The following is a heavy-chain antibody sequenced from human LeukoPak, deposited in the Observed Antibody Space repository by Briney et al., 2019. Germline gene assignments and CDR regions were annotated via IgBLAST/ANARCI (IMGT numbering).Heavy chain of an antibody. J-gene: IGHJ4*02. CDR3: ARAGRRGYSGYDYYFDY. Sequence: PSETLSLTCTVSGGSISSYYWSWIRQPPGKGLEWIGYIYYSGSTNYNPSLKSRVTISVDTSKNQFSLKLSSVTAADTAVYHCARAGRRGYSGYDYYFDYWGQGTLVTVSS. CDR1: GGSISSYY. CDR2: IYYSGST. V-gene: IGHV4-59*01. D-gene: IGHD5-12*01.